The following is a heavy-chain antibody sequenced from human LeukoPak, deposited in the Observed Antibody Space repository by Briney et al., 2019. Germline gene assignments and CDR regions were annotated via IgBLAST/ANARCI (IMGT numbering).Heavy chain of an antibody. CDR2: IYSGGST. D-gene: IGHD6-19*01. J-gene: IGHJ4*02. CDR1: GFTVSSNY. V-gene: IGHV3-53*01. CDR3: ARARPGVAGFFDY. Sequence: PGGSLRLSCAASGFTVSSNYMSWVRQAPGKGLEWVSVIYSGGSTYYADFVKGRFTISRDNSKNTLYLQMNSLRAEDTAVYYCARARPGVAGFFDYWGQGTLVTVSS.